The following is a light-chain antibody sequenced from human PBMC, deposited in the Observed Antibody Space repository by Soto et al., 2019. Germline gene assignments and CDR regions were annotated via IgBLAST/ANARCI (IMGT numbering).Light chain of an antibody. CDR2: EVS. CDR1: SSDVGAYKY. Sequence: QSALTQPPSASGSPGQSVTISCTGTSSDVGAYKYVSWYQKYPGKAPKLMIYEVSKRPSGVPDRFSGSKSGNTASLTVSGLQAEDEADDYCTSEAGSNIWVFGGGTKLTVL. CDR3: TSEAGSNIWV. V-gene: IGLV2-8*01. J-gene: IGLJ3*02.